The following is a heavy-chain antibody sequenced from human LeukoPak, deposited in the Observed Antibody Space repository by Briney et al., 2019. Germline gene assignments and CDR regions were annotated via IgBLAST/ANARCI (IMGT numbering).Heavy chain of an antibody. Sequence: PSETLSLTCAVSGYSITSGYYWAWIRQPPGKGLEWIGSVYHSGSTSYNPSLKSRLTISVDMSKNQFSLKLTSVTAADTAVYYCARGMTTVTTPDYWGQGTLVTVSS. D-gene: IGHD4-17*01. CDR3: ARGMTTVTTPDY. CDR2: VYHSGST. V-gene: IGHV4-38-2*01. CDR1: GYSITSGYY. J-gene: IGHJ4*02.